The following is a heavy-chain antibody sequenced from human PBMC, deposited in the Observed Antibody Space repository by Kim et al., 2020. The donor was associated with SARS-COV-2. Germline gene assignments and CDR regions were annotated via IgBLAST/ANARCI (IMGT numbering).Heavy chain of an antibody. J-gene: IGHJ6*02. Sequence: SVKVSCKASGGTFSSYTISWVRQAPGQGLEWMGRIIPILGIANYAQKFQGRVTITADKSTSTAYMELSSLRSEDTAVYYCASTYYYGSGTQTPTDYYYYGMDVWGQGTTVTVSS. CDR3: ASTYYYGSGTQTPTDYYYYGMDV. V-gene: IGHV1-69*02. CDR1: GGTFSSYT. D-gene: IGHD3-10*01. CDR2: IIPILGIA.